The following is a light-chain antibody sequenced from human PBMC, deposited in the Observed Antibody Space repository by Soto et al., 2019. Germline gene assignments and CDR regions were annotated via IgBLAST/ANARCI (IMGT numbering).Light chain of an antibody. CDR2: AAS. CDR1: QSISKF. Sequence: DIQITQSPSALSAAVGPRATITFRASQSISKFLNWAQHKPGNAPKVLISAASTLQSGVPPRFSGSESGTDFTLTISSLQPEDSASSYRQRYYNSVLTFRGGTKVDI. V-gene: IGKV1-39*01. J-gene: IGKJ4*01. CDR3: QRYYNSVLT.